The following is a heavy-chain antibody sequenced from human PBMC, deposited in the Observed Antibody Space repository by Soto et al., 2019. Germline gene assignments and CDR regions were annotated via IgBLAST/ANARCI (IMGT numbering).Heavy chain of an antibody. CDR3: ARSSLTYFEF. V-gene: IGHV3-11*01. CDR1: GFTFSDYY. CDR2: ISGSGSTT. Sequence: PGGSLRLSCTASGFTFSDYYMGWIRQAPGKGLEWLAYISGSGSTTYYTDSVKGRFAISRDNARTSLYLQINSLRVEDSAVYYCARSSLTYFEFWGQGTLVTVSS. J-gene: IGHJ4*02.